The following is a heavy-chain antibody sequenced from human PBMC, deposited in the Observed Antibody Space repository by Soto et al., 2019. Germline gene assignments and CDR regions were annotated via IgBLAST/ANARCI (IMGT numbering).Heavy chain of an antibody. J-gene: IGHJ4*02. CDR1: GFTFSSYG. V-gene: IGHV3-30*03. Sequence: GGSLRLSCAASGFTFSSYGMHWVRQAPGKGLEWVAVISYDGSNKYYADSVKGRFTISRDNSKNTLYLQMNSLRAEDTAVYYCATATTRTKLLDYWGQGTLVTVSS. CDR2: ISYDGSNK. D-gene: IGHD1-1*01. CDR3: ATATTRTKLLDY.